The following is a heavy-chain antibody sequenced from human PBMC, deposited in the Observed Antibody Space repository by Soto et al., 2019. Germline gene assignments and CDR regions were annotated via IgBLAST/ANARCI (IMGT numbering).Heavy chain of an antibody. CDR3: VRRHVSATGIDWFDP. J-gene: IGHJ5*02. CDR1: GYTFTSYG. Sequence: ASVKVPCKASGYTFTSYGIHWVRQAPGQRLEWMGWINAANGDTKYSPKFQGRVTITRDTSASTAYMELSSLRSEDTAVYYCVRRHVSATGIDWFDPWGQGTLVTVS. D-gene: IGHD6-13*01. V-gene: IGHV1-3*01. CDR2: INAANGDT.